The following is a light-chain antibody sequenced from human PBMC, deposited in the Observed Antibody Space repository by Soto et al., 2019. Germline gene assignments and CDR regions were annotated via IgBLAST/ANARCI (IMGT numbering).Light chain of an antibody. V-gene: IGKV3-20*01. J-gene: IGKJ3*01. Sequence: EIVLTQSPGTLSLSPGERATLSCRASRSVSNSFLVWYQQKPGQAPRLLIYGASSRATGIPDRFSGSGSGTDFTLTISRLEPEDFAVYYCQQYGSSPFTFGPGTKVDIK. CDR3: QQYGSSPFT. CDR1: RSVSNSF. CDR2: GAS.